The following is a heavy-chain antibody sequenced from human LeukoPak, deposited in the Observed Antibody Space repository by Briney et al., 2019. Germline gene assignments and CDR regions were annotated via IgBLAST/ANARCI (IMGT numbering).Heavy chain of an antibody. CDR3: AREDSSGWYGRFDY. D-gene: IGHD6-19*01. J-gene: IGHJ4*02. CDR2: MNPKSGDT. Sequence: GASVKVSCKASGYTLTSHDINWVRQAAGQGLEWMGWMNPKSGDTGYAQKFQDRVAMTRDTSINTVYMELSSLTSEDTAVYYCAREDSSGWYGRFDYWGQGTLVTVSS. V-gene: IGHV1-8*01. CDR1: GYTLTSHD.